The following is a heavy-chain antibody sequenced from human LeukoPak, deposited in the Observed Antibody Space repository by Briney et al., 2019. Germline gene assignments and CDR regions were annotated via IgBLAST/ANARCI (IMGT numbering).Heavy chain of an antibody. CDR1: GYTFTNYD. Sequence: ASVKVSCKASGYTFTNYDINWVRQATGQGLEWMGWMNPNSGNTGYAQKFQGRVTMTRNTSISTAYMELSSLRSEDTAVYYCARAAGLNQAEYFQHWGQGTLVTVSS. J-gene: IGHJ1*01. D-gene: IGHD1-14*01. CDR2: MNPNSGNT. V-gene: IGHV1-8*01. CDR3: ARAAGLNQAEYFQH.